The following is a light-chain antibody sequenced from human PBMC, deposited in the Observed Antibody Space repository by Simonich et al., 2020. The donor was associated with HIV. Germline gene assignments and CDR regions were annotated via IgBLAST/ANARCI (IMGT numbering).Light chain of an antibody. J-gene: IGLJ1*01. CDR3: SSYTSSSTYV. CDR1: SSDVGGYSY. CDR2: DVI. Sequence: QSALTQPASVSGSPGQSIPLSCTGTSSDVGGYSYVSWFQQHPGPAPKLMFYDVIKRPSGVSDRFAGSKSGNTASRTISGLQAEDEADYYCSSYTSSSTYVFGRGTKVTVV. V-gene: IGLV2-14*01.